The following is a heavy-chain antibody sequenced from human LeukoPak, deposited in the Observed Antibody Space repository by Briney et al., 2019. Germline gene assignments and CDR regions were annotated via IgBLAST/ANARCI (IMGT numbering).Heavy chain of an antibody. V-gene: IGHV4-39*01. CDR1: GSSISSSSYY. CDR3: ARHYCSSTSCHTMAFDY. J-gene: IGHJ4*02. D-gene: IGHD2-2*02. CDR2: IYYGGST. Sequence: SETLSLTCTVSGSSISSSSYYWGWIRQPPGKGLEWIGSIYYGGSTYYNPSLKSRVTISVDTSKTQFSLKLSSVTAADTAVHYCARHYCSSTSCHTMAFDYWGQGTLVTVSS.